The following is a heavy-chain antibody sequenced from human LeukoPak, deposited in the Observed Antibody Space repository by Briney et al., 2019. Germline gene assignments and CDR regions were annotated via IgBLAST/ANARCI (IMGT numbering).Heavy chain of an antibody. CDR2: ISYDGSNK. Sequence: PGGSLRLSCAASGFTFSSYAMHWVRQAPGKGLEWVAVISYDGSNKYYADSVKGRFTISRDNSKNTLYLQMNSLRAEDTAVYYCARETKGSDYDFWSGPLDYWGQGTLVTVSS. D-gene: IGHD3-3*01. CDR3: ARETKGSDYDFWSGPLDY. CDR1: GFTFSSYA. V-gene: IGHV3-30-3*01. J-gene: IGHJ4*02.